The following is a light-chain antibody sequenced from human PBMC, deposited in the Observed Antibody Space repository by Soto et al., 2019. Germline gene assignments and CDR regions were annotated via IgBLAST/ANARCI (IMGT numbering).Light chain of an antibody. CDR1: QSVSSN. CDR3: QQYGTSPPGT. CDR2: GAS. J-gene: IGKJ1*01. Sequence: EIVMTQSPATLSVSPGVGATLSCRASQSVSSNLAWYQQKPGQAPRLLIYGASSRATGIPDRFSGSGSGTDFTLTISRLEPEDFAVYYCQQYGTSPPGTFGQGTKVDIK. V-gene: IGKV3-20*01.